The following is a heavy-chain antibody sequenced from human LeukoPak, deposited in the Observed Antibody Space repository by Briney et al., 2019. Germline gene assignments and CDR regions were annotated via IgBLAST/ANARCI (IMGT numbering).Heavy chain of an antibody. V-gene: IGHV3-7*01. CDR1: GFTFSSHW. Sequence: PGGSLRLSCAASGFTFSSHWMSWVRQAPGKGLEWVANIKQDGSEKYYVDSVKGRFTTSRDNAKNSLYLQMNSLRAEDTAVYYCASNYYDSSGYYDHRFDYWGQGTLVTVSS. J-gene: IGHJ4*02. CDR3: ASNYYDSSGYYDHRFDY. CDR2: IKQDGSEK. D-gene: IGHD3-22*01.